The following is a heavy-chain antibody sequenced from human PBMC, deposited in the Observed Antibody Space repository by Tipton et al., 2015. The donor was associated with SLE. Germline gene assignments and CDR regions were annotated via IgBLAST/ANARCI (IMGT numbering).Heavy chain of an antibody. CDR2: IKQDGSEK. CDR1: GFTFSSYA. V-gene: IGHV3-7*01. Sequence: SLRLSCAASGFTFSSYAMHWVRQAPGKGLEWVANIKQDGSEKYYVDSVKGRFTISRDNAKNSLYLQMNSLRAEDTAVYYCARDGLMTTVTTYWFDPWGQGTLVTVSS. D-gene: IGHD4-17*01. CDR3: ARDGLMTTVTTYWFDP. J-gene: IGHJ5*02.